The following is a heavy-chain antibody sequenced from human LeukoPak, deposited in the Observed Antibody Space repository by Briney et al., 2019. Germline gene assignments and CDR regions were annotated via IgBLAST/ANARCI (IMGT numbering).Heavy chain of an antibody. CDR3: ARDSAKYSGSYFVY. D-gene: IGHD1-26*01. CDR1: GFTFNYYN. CDR2: ISSSSSTI. V-gene: IGHV3-48*01. J-gene: IGHJ4*02. Sequence: GGSLRLSCAASGFTFNYYNMNWVRQAPGKGLEWVSYISSSSSTIYYADSVKGRFTISRDNAKNSLYLQMNSLRAEDTAVYYCARDSAKYSGSYFVYWGQGTLVTVSS.